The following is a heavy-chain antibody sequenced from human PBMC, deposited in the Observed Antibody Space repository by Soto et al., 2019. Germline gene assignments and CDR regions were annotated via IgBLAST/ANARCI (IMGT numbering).Heavy chain of an antibody. Sequence: EVQLVESGGGLVKPGGSLRLSCAASGFTFSSYSMNWVRQAPGKGLEWVSSISSSSSYIYYADSVKGRFTISRDNAKNYLYRKMNSRRAGHPAVYYGGRDEYCGSTGCYLYSFDHGAQGTLVPVPS. V-gene: IGHV3-21*01. CDR2: ISSSSSYI. D-gene: IGHD2-2*01. J-gene: IGHJ4*02. CDR3: GRDEYCGSTGCYLYSFDH. CDR1: GFTFSSYS.